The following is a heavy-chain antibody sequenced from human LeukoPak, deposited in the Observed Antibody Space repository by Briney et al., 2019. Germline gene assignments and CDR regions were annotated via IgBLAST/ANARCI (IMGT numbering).Heavy chain of an antibody. CDR1: GYTFTGYY. V-gene: IGHV1-2*02. Sequence: ASVKVSCKASGYTFTGYYMHWVRQAPGQGLEWMGWINPNSGGTNYAQKFQGRVTMTRDTSISTAYMELSRLRSDDTAVYYCARGQPPFYGVRGYYLDYWGQGTLVTVSS. J-gene: IGHJ4*02. CDR3: ARGQPPFYGVRGYYLDY. CDR2: INPNSGGT. D-gene: IGHD4-17*01.